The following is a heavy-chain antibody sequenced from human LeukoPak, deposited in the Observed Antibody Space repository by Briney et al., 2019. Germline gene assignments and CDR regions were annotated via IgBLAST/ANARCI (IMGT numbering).Heavy chain of an antibody. J-gene: IGHJ4*02. CDR3: AKGGKWDVTPFDY. D-gene: IGHD1-26*01. CDR2: ISSGGGST. V-gene: IGHV3-23*01. Sequence: GGSLRLSCVASGFTFSNYAMSWVRQAPGKGLEWVSAISSGGGSTYYADSVKGRFTISRDNSKNTLYLQVNSLRAEDTAVYYCAKGGKWDVTPFDYWGQGTLVTVSS. CDR1: GFTFSNYA.